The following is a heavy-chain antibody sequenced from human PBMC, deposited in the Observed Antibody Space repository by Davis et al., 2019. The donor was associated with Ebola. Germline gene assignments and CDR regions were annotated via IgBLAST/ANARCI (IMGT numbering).Heavy chain of an antibody. J-gene: IGHJ3*02. CDR1: GAFVSSGGYS. V-gene: IGHV4-30-2*03. D-gene: IGHD3-22*01. Sequence: SETLSLTCAVSGAFVSSGGYSWIWIRQPPGKGLEWIAYYYYTGSTYYSPSLRGRVTISVDPSTNLFSLKLTSVTAADTAVYYCAATPPNYYYDSSGYYGLVLDAFDIWGQGTMVTVSS. CDR2: YYYTGST. CDR3: AATPPNYYYDSSGYYGLVLDAFDI.